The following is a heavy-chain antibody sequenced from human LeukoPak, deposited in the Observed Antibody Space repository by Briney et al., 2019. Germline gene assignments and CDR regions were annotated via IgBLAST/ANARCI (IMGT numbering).Heavy chain of an antibody. J-gene: IGHJ4*02. D-gene: IGHD2-21*02. CDR3: ARSLGGDRRGNFDY. Sequence: GESLKISCENSRYSFTSFWIGWVLQMPGKGLEWMGIIYPGDSDTRCSPSFQGQVTISADKSISTAYLQWSSLKASDTAMYYCARSLGGDRRGNFDYWGQGTLVTVSS. CDR2: IYPGDSDT. CDR1: RYSFTSFW. V-gene: IGHV5-51*01.